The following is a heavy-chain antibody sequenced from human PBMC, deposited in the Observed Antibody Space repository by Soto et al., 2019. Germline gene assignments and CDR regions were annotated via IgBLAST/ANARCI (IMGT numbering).Heavy chain of an antibody. D-gene: IGHD6-13*01. J-gene: IGHJ4*02. CDR2: ISYDGSNK. CDR3: AKGGAAAGAAFDY. Sequence: QVQLVESGGGVVQPGRSLRLSCAASGFTFSSYGMHWVRQAPGKGLEWVAVISYDGSNKYYADSVKGRFTISRDNSKNTLYLQMNSLRAEDTAVYYWAKGGAAAGAAFDYWGQGTLVTVSS. V-gene: IGHV3-30*18. CDR1: GFTFSSYG.